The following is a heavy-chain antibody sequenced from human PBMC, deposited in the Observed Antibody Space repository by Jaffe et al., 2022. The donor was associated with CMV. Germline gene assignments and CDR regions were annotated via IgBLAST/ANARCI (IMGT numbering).Heavy chain of an antibody. CDR1: GGSISSYY. J-gene: IGHJ4*02. CDR3: ARERGGGDYDYVWGSYRYTTYFDY. D-gene: IGHD3-16*02. Sequence: QVQLQESGPGLVKPSETLSLTCTVSGGSISSYYWSWIRQPAGKGLEWIGRIYTSGSTNYNPSLKSRVTMSVDTSKNQFSLKLSSVTAADTAVYYCARERGGGDYDYVWGSYRYTTYFDYWGQGTLVTVSS. CDR2: IYTSGST. V-gene: IGHV4-4*07.